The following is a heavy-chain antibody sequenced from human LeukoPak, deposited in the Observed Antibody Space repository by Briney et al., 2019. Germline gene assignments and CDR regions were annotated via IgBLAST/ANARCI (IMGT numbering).Heavy chain of an antibody. D-gene: IGHD3-3*01. Sequence: ASVKVSCKASGYTFTSYGISWVRQAPGQGLEWMGWISAYNGNTNYAQKLQGRVTMTTDTSTSTAYMELRSLRSDDTAVYYCARVGGSVTLHCDYYGMDVWGQGTTVTVSS. J-gene: IGHJ6*02. CDR1: GYTFTSYG. V-gene: IGHV1-18*01. CDR2: ISAYNGNT. CDR3: ARVGGSVTLHCDYYGMDV.